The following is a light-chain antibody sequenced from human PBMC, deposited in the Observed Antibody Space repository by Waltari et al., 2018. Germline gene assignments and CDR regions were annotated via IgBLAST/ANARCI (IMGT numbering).Light chain of an antibody. CDR1: QDISNY. Sequence: DIQMTQSPSAVSASVGDRVTITCRASQDISNYLAWFQQKPGKAPKRLIFAASSLQSGGPSRFSGSGSATEFTLTISSMQPEDFGTYYCLQDNTYPWTFGQGTRVEI. CDR3: LQDNTYPWT. V-gene: IGKV1-17*03. J-gene: IGKJ1*01. CDR2: AAS.